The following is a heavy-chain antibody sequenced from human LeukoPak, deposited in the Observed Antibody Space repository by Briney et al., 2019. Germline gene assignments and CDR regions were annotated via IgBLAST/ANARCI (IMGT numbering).Heavy chain of an antibody. J-gene: IGHJ5*02. CDR3: ASFMGSSWHIRTNWFDP. CDR2: IFYSGST. V-gene: IGHV4-59*08. D-gene: IGHD6-13*01. Sequence: SETLSLTCTVSGGSINTYYWSWIRQPPGKGLEWIGSIFYSGSTNYNPSLKSRVTISVDTSKNQFSLTLSSVTAADTAVYYCASFMGSSWHIRTNWFDPWGQGTLVTVSS. CDR1: GGSINTYY.